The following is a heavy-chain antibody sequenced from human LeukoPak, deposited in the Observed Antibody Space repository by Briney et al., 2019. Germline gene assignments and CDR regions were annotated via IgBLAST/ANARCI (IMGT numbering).Heavy chain of an antibody. CDR2: INPNSGGT. D-gene: IGHD4-23*01. J-gene: IGHJ5*02. Sequence: VASVKVSCKASGYIFSDFYMHWVRQAPGQGLEWMGWINPNSGGTKYAQKFQGRVIMTRDTSINTAYMELSRLRSDDTAVYYCTRDLTFESLVTPYGWFDPWGQGTLVTVSS. CDR3: TRDLTFESLVTPYGWFDP. CDR1: GYIFSDFY. V-gene: IGHV1-2*02.